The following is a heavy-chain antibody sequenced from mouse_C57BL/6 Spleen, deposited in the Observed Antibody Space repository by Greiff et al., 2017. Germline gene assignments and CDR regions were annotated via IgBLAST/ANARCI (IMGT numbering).Heavy chain of an antibody. CDR2: INPNNGGT. CDR1: GYTFTDYN. D-gene: IGHD1-1*01. Sequence: VQLKESGPELVKPGASVKMSCKASGYTFTDYNMHWVKQSHGKSLEWIGYINPNNGGTSYNQKFKGKATLTVNKSSSTAYMELRSLTSEDSAVYYCARAYYGSSYCYFDYWGQGTTLTVSS. CDR3: ARAYYGSSYCYFDY. J-gene: IGHJ2*01. V-gene: IGHV1-22*01.